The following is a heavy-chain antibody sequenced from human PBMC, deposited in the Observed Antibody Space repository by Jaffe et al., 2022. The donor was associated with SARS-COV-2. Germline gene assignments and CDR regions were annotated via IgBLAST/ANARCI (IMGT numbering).Heavy chain of an antibody. D-gene: IGHD4-17*01. CDR2: IIPILDKT. V-gene: IGHV1-69*01. J-gene: IGHJ4*01. Sequence: QVQLVQSGAEVKKPGSPVKVSCKAFGGSSHAYAIAWVRQAPGQGLEWMGGIIPILDKTHYAQQFQGRVTFTADQSTTTGYMEFSSLRSEDTAMYYCVRGGGAWYSDFGGPFNYWGQGTLVTVSS. CDR1: GGSSHAYA. CDR3: VRGGGAWYSDFGGPFNY.